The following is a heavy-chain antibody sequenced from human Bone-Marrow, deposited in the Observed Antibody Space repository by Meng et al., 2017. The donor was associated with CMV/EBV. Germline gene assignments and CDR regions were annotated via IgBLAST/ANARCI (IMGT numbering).Heavy chain of an antibody. D-gene: IGHD1-26*01. CDR2: IGSAGDT. CDR3: AKGYDSGNYYFDY. V-gene: IGHV3-13*03. J-gene: IGHJ4*02. Sequence: GESLKISCAACGFTFSNYDMHWVRQVTGKGLEWVSAIGSAGDTYYPGSVKGQFTISRDNSKNTLYLQMNSLRAEDTTVYYCAKGYDSGNYYFDYWGQGTLVTVSS. CDR1: GFTFSNYD.